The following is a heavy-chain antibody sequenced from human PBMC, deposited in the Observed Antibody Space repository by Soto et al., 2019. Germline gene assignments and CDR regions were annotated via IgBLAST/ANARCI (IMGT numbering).Heavy chain of an antibody. J-gene: IGHJ4*02. V-gene: IGHV4-31*03. D-gene: IGHD3-22*01. CDR1: GGSIRSGGYS. CDR3: ARALYYYDSSGYYKEYYFDF. Sequence: SETLSLTCTVSGGSIRSGGYSWTWIRQHPGKGLEWIGYMYNSGSTYYNPSLKSRVTISVDTSKNQFSLNLSSVTAADTAVYYCARALYYYDSSGYYKEYYFDFWGQGTLVTVSS. CDR2: MYNSGST.